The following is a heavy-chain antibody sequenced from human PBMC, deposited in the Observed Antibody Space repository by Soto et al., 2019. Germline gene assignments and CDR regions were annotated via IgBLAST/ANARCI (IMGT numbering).Heavy chain of an antibody. D-gene: IGHD3-16*02. CDR1: GFTFDDYA. CDR2: ISWNSGSI. V-gene: IGHV3-9*01. J-gene: IGHJ4*02. Sequence: PGGSLRLSCAASGFTFDDYAMHWVRQAPGKGLEWVSGISWNSGSIGYADSVKGRFTISRDNAKNSLYLQMNSLRAEDTALYYCAKDSGGEFSPFDYWGQGTLVTVSS. CDR3: AKDSGGEFSPFDY.